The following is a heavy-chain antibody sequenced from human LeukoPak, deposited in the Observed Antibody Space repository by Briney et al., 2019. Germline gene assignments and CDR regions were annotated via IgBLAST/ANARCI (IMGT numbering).Heavy chain of an antibody. D-gene: IGHD3-10*01. CDR2: TYYRSKWSN. Sequence: SQTLSLTCAISGDSVSSNSAAWNWIRQSPSRGLEWLGRTYYRSKWSNDYAVSVKSRITIKPDTSKNQFSLQLNSVTPDDTGVYYCARDIRVRYMPMVRAVEYYQYHAMDVWGQGTTVTVYS. CDR3: ARDIRVRYMPMVRAVEYYQYHAMDV. J-gene: IGHJ6*02. CDR1: GDSVSSNSAA. V-gene: IGHV6-1*01.